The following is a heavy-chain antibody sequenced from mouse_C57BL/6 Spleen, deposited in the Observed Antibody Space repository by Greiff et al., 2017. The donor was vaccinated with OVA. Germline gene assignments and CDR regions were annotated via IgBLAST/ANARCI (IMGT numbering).Heavy chain of an antibody. CDR2: IDPSDSYT. V-gene: IGHV1-69*01. D-gene: IGHD1-1*01. CDR3: AREKVGSRDAMDY. J-gene: IGHJ4*01. Sequence: QVQLQQPGAELVMPGASVKLSCKASGYTFTSYWMHWVKQRPGQGLEWIGEIDPSDSYTNYNQKFKGKSTLTVDKSSSTAYMQLSSLTSEDAAVYYCAREKVGSRDAMDYWGQGTSVTVSS. CDR1: GYTFTSYW.